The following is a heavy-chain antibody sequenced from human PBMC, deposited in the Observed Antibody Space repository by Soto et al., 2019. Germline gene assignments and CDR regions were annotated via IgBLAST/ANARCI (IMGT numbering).Heavy chain of an antibody. J-gene: IGHJ6*02. CDR2: IVVGSGNT. Sequence: VKVSCKASGYSFSFYGINWVRQARGQRLEWIGWIVVGSGNTNYAQKFQERVTITRDMSTSTAYMELSSLRSEDTAVYYCAVASPRITIFGVVNYYGMDVWGQGTTVTVSS. V-gene: IGHV1-58*02. CDR3: AVASPRITIFGVVNYYGMDV. CDR1: GYSFSFYG. D-gene: IGHD3-3*01.